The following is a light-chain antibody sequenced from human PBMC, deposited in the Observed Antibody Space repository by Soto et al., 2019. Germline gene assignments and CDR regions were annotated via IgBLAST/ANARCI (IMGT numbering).Light chain of an antibody. CDR1: ESINRH. CDR2: AAS. J-gene: IGKJ5*01. CDR3: QQSYSTLSIP. Sequence: DIQMTQSPSSLSASVGDRVTITCRASESINRHFNWYQQKPGKAPKLLIYAASSLQNGVPSRFSGSGSGTDCTLTISNLQPEYLATYYCQQSYSTLSIPFGRGTRLEIK. V-gene: IGKV1-39*01.